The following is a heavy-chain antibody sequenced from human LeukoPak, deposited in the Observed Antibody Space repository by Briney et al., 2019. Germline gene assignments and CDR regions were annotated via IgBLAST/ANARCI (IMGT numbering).Heavy chain of an antibody. CDR2: IYYSGST. J-gene: IGHJ4*02. D-gene: IGHD1-14*01. CDR3: ARMGGQTAFDY. V-gene: IGHV4-31*03. CDR1: GGSISSGGYY. Sequence: SETLSLTCTVSGGSISSGGYYWSWIRQHPGKGLEWIGYIYYSGSTYYDPSLKSRVTISVDTSKNQFSLKLSSVTAADTAVYYCARMGGQTAFDYWGQGTLVTVSS.